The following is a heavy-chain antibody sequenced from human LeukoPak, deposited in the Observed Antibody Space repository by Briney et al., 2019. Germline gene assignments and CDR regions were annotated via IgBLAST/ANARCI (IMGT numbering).Heavy chain of an antibody. J-gene: IGHJ4*02. D-gene: IGHD3-10*01. CDR3: ARGDVLLWFGESPPLY. Sequence: ASVKVSCKASGYTFTGYYIHWVRQAPGQGLEWMGWINPNSGGTNYAQKFQGWVTMTRDTSISTAYMELSRLRSDDTAVYYCARGDVLLWFGESPPLYWGQGTLVTVSS. V-gene: IGHV1-2*04. CDR2: INPNSGGT. CDR1: GYTFTGYY.